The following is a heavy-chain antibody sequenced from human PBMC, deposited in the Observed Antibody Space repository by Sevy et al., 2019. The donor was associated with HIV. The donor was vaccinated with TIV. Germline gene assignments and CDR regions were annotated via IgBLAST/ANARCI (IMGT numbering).Heavy chain of an antibody. CDR2: IIPIFGTA. J-gene: IGHJ6*02. Sequence: ASVKVSCKASGGTFSSYAISWVRQAPGQGLEWMGGIIPIFGTANDAQKFQGRVTITADESTSTAYMELSSLRSEDTAVYYCARDGRDIVVVPAATDGMDVWRQGTTVTVSS. D-gene: IGHD2-2*01. V-gene: IGHV1-69*13. CDR3: ARDGRDIVVVPAATDGMDV. CDR1: GGTFSSYA.